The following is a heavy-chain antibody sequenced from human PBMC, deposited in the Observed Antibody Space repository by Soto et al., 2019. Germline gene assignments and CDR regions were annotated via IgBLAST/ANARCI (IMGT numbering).Heavy chain of an antibody. CDR1: GYTFTSYG. V-gene: IGHV1-18*01. CDR2: ISAYNGNT. Sequence: QVQLVQSGAEVKKPGASVKVSCTASGYTFTSYGISWVRQAPGQGLEWMGWISAYNGNTNYAQKLQGRVTMTTDTSTSTAYMELRSLRSDDTAVYYCARFKAVAGTGGGAFDIWGQGTMVTVSS. D-gene: IGHD6-19*01. CDR3: ARFKAVAGTGGGAFDI. J-gene: IGHJ3*02.